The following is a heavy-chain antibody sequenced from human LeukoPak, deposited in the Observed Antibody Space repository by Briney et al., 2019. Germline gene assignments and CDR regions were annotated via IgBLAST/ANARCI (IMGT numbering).Heavy chain of an antibody. CDR1: GFTFSSYA. CDR3: AKDVSGYRKYYFDY. V-gene: IGHV3-23*01. Sequence: PGGSLRLSRAASGFTFSSYAMSWVRQAPGKGLEWVSAISGSGGSTYYADSVKGRFTISRDNSKNTLYLQMNSLRAEDTAVYYCAKDVSGYRKYYFDYWGQGTLVTVSS. D-gene: IGHD3-22*01. CDR2: ISGSGGST. J-gene: IGHJ4*02.